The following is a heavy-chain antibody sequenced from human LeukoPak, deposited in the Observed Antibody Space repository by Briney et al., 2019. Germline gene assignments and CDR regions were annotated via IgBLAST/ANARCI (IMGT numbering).Heavy chain of an antibody. D-gene: IGHD3-22*01. Sequence: NPSETLSLTCTVSGGSISSSSYYWGWIRQPPGKGLEWIGSIYYSGSTYYNPSLKSRVTISVDTSKNQFSLKLSSVTAADTAVYYCARISNYYDSSGYYYLIDYWGQGTLITVSS. CDR3: ARISNYYDSSGYYYLIDY. J-gene: IGHJ4*02. V-gene: IGHV4-39*01. CDR1: GGSISSSSYY. CDR2: IYYSGST.